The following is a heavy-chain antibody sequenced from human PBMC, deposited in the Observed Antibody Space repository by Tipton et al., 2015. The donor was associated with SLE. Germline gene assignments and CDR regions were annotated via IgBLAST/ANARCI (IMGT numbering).Heavy chain of an antibody. Sequence: LRLSCSVYGDSLSGQYWSWIRQPPGKGLEWIGEVFRGGSTNYSPSLERRVTITVDMSKNQFSLRLISVTAADTAVYYCARGCSSSTCEPFYFFGMDVWGQGTTVTVSS. V-gene: IGHV4-34*01. J-gene: IGHJ6*02. CDR2: VFRGGST. D-gene: IGHD2-2*01. CDR3: ARGCSSSTCEPFYFFGMDV. CDR1: GDSLSGQY.